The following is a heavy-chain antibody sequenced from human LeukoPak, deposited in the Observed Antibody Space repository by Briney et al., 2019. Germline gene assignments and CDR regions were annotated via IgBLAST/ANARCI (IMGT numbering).Heavy chain of an antibody. Sequence: PGGSLRLSCAASGFTFNNYAMHWVRQAPGKGLEWVSAISGSGGSTYYADSVKGRFTISRDNSKNTLYLQMNSLRAEDTAVYYCAKDWGLYSSGKFGTWGQGTLVTVSS. CDR3: AKDWGLYSSGKFGT. V-gene: IGHV3-23*01. CDR2: ISGSGGST. D-gene: IGHD6-19*01. J-gene: IGHJ5*02. CDR1: GFTFNNYA.